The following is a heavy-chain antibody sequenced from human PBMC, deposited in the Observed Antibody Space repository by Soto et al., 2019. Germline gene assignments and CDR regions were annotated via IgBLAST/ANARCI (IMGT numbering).Heavy chain of an antibody. CDR2: ISGSSS. CDR1: GFTLGTYS. CDR3: ARGGSSDWQVALDI. J-gene: IGHJ3*02. Sequence: EVQLVESGGGLVQPGESLRLSCAVSGFTLGTYSMNWVRQAPGKGLEWVSYISGSSSYNPSLRSRVSISVDMSKNQFSLTLSSVTAADTAVYYCARGGSSDWQVALDIWGQGTMVPVSS. V-gene: IGHV3-48*01. D-gene: IGHD6-19*01.